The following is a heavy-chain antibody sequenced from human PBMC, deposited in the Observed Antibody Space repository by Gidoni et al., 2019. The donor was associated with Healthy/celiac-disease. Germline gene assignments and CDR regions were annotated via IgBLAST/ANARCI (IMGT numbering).Heavy chain of an antibody. Sequence: QVQLVQSGAEVKKPGASVKVSCKASGYPFTSYGISWVRQAPGQGIEWMGWISAYNGNTNYAQKLQGRVTMTTDTSTSTAYMELRSLRSDDTAVYYCARVGYYDSSGYWARGVGAFDIWGQGTMVTVSS. V-gene: IGHV1-18*01. CDR2: ISAYNGNT. CDR1: GYPFTSYG. D-gene: IGHD3-22*01. J-gene: IGHJ3*02. CDR3: ARVGYYDSSGYWARGVGAFDI.